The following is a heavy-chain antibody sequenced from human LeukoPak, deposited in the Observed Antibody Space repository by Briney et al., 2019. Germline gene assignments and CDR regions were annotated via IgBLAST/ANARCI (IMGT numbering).Heavy chain of an antibody. V-gene: IGHV4-39*01. J-gene: IGHJ4*02. CDR2: IYYSGST. D-gene: IGHD3-10*01. Sequence: PSETLSLTCTVSGASISSSSYYWAWLRQPPGKGLEWIGSIYYSGSTYYNPSLKSRVTISVDTSKNQFSLKLSSVTAADTAVYYCATRGRARDYWGQGTLVTVSS. CDR3: ATRGRARDY. CDR1: GASISSSSYY.